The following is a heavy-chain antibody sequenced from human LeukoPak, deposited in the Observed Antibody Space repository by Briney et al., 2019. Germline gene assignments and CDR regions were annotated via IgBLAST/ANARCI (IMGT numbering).Heavy chain of an antibody. CDR2: ISYNSANK. CDR1: GFTFSSFT. CDR3: TKRRPSGSVTVDEY. J-gene: IGHJ4*02. D-gene: IGHD2-21*02. V-gene: IGHV3-23*01. Sequence: GGSLRLSCTTSGFTFSSFTMSWVRQAPGKGLEWVSSISYNSANKWHADSVKGRFTISRDNSKNTLCLQMHSLRADDTALYYCTKRRPSGSVTVDEYWGQGALVTVSS.